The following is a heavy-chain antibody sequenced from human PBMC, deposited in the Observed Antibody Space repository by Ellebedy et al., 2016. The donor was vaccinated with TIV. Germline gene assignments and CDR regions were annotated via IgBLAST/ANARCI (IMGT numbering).Heavy chain of an antibody. CDR3: AKDMVFGDGKWEIDV. CDR1: GFTFTTYA. D-gene: IGHD1-26*01. CDR2: IGTGGNT. J-gene: IGHJ6*02. Sequence: GESLKISCAASGFTFTTYAMHWVRQAPGKGLEWVSGIGTGGNTFYADSVRGRFTISRDTSKNTVFLQMNSLRAEDSAVYYCAKDMVFGDGKWEIDVWGQGTTVTVSS. V-gene: IGHV3-23*01.